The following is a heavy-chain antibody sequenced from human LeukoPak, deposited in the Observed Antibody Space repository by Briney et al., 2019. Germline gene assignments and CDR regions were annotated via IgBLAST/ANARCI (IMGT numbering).Heavy chain of an antibody. Sequence: ASVKVSCKASGYTFTGYYMHWVRQAPGQGLEWMGWINPNSGGTNYAQKFQGRVTMTRDTSISTAYMELSSLRSEDTAVYYCATERSGSNFDYWGQGTLVTVSS. CDR3: ATERSGSNFDY. V-gene: IGHV1-2*02. D-gene: IGHD1-26*01. CDR1: GYTFTGYY. J-gene: IGHJ4*02. CDR2: INPNSGGT.